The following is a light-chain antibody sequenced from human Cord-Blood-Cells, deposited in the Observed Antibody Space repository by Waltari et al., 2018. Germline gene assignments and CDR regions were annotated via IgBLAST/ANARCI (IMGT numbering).Light chain of an antibody. CDR1: QSISSY. CDR3: QQSYSTPRT. Sequence: DIQMTQSPSSLSASVGDRVTITCRASQSISSYLNWYQQNPGKAPKLLLYAASSLQSGVPSRFSGSGSGTDFTLTISSLQPDDFATYYCQQSYSTPRTFGQGTKVEIK. CDR2: AAS. V-gene: IGKV1-39*01. J-gene: IGKJ1*01.